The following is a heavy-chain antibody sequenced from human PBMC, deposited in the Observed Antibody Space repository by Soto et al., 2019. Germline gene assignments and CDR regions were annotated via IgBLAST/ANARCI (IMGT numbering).Heavy chain of an antibody. V-gene: IGHV4-61*01. CDR3: ASSSGYNNFDY. D-gene: IGHD3-22*01. Sequence: QVQLQESGPGLVKPSETLSLTCTVSGGSVSSGSYYWSWIRQPPGKGLEWIGYIYYSGSTNYNPSLKSRVPLSVDTSKNQFSLKLSSVTAADTAVYYCASSSGYNNFDYWGQGTLVTVSS. CDR2: IYYSGST. J-gene: IGHJ4*02. CDR1: GGSVSSGSYY.